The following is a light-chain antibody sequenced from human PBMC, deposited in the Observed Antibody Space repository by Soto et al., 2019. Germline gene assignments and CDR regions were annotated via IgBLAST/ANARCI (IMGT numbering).Light chain of an antibody. Sequence: ALAQSPVALSLSPGERATLSWRASQSVSTDLAWYQQKPGQAPRLLIYDASNRAAGIPVRFAGSGSGTDFTLTISRLEPEDFAVYYCQQYGYSPITFGQGTRLEIK. V-gene: IGKV3-11*01. CDR2: DAS. CDR3: QQYGYSPIT. J-gene: IGKJ5*01. CDR1: QSVSTD.